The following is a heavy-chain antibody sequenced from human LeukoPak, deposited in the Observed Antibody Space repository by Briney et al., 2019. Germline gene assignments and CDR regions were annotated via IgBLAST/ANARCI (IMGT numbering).Heavy chain of an antibody. CDR2: IYYSGST. CDR1: GGSISSGGYY. J-gene: IGHJ4*02. Sequence: SETLSLTCAVSGGSISSGGYYWSWIRQHPGKGLEWIGYIYYSGSTYYNPSLKSRVTISVDTSKNQFSLKLSSVTAADTAVYYCARVRSAYYDSSGYPYYFDYWGQGTLVTVSS. CDR3: ARVRSAYYDSSGYPYYFDY. V-gene: IGHV4-31*11. D-gene: IGHD3-22*01.